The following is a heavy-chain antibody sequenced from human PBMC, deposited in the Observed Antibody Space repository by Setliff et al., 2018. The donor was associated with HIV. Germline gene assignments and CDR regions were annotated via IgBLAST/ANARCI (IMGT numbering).Heavy chain of an antibody. CDR3: AREGYYGSGMGLDY. J-gene: IGHJ4*02. Sequence: SETLSLTCAVSGYSISSGFYWGWIRQPPGKGLEWIGSISHSGSTYYNPPLKSRVTISVDTSKNQFSLKLSSVTAADTAVYYCAREGYYGSGMGLDYWGQGTLVTVSS. CDR2: ISHSGST. V-gene: IGHV4-38-2*02. CDR1: GYSISSGFY. D-gene: IGHD3-10*01.